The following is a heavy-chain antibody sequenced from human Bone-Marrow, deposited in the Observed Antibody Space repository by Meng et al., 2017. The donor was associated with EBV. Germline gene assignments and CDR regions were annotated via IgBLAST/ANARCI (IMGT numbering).Heavy chain of an antibody. V-gene: IGHV1-3*04. CDR3: ARINYDSNCFATWFDP. J-gene: IGHJ5*02. CDR1: GTTFIIVP. Sequence: VRHVQGGTWGNRPGASVTVPCKASGTTFIIVPIKWVRPAPGQRIQGIGWINTENDNTIVAQTIQDRVSIIRDTSESTAYMELCTLGSEDSAVYYWARINYDSNCFATWFDPWGQGTLVTVSS. CDR2: INTENDNT. D-gene: IGHD3-22*01.